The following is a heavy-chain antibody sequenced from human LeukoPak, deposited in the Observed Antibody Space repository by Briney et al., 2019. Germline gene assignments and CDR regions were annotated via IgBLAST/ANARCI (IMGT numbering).Heavy chain of an antibody. V-gene: IGHV1-46*01. CDR3: ARPDSTSSRSYFPY. CDR1: GYPFTNYY. CDR2: IHPGRDTT. Sequence: ASVKISCKASGYPFTNYYIHWVRQAPGQGLEWMGTIHPGRDTTTYAQSFRGRVTMTRDTSTRTVHMELNSLGSGDTAVYYCARPDSTSSRSYFPYWGQGTLVTVSS. J-gene: IGHJ1*01. D-gene: IGHD6-6*01.